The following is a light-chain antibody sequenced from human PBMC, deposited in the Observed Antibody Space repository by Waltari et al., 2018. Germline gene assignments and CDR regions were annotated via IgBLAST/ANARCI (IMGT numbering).Light chain of an antibody. CDR1: NIGSNR. CDR3: QVWDSSSDHRVV. V-gene: IGLV3-21*04. Sequence: SNVLTQPPSVSVAPGKTARITCGGNNIGSNRVHWYQQKPGQAPLLVIYSASDRPSGIPVRFSGSNSGITATLTISRVEAGDEADYYCQVWDSSSDHRVVFGGGTKLTVL. CDR2: SAS. J-gene: IGLJ2*01.